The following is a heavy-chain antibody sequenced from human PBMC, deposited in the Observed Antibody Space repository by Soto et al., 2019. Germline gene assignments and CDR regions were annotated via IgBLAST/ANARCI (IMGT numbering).Heavy chain of an antibody. D-gene: IGHD6-19*01. J-gene: IGHJ4*02. Sequence: SETLSLTCTVSSGSISSDYWTWIRQPPGKGLEWIGYVSSSGTNYNSSLKSRVTISLDTSKNQFSLKLRSVTAADTAVYYCARNIGWYTHDSWGQGTLVTVSS. CDR3: ARNIGWYTHDS. CDR1: SGSISSDY. V-gene: IGHV4-59*01. CDR2: VSSSGT.